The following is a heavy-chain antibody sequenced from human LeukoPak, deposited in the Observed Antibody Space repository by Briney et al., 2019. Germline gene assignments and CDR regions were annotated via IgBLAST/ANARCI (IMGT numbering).Heavy chain of an antibody. J-gene: IGHJ6*03. D-gene: IGHD3-10*01. CDR3: ARDRYYYGSGSPSAGNYYYYYYMDV. CDR1: GFTVSSNY. CDR2: IYSGGST. V-gene: IGHV3-53*01. Sequence: GGSLRLSCAASGFTVSSNYMSWVRQAPGKGLEWVSVIYSGGSTYYADSVKGRFTFSRDNSKNTLYLQMNSLRAEDTAVYYCARDRYYYGSGSPSAGNYYYYYYMDVWGKGTTVTVSS.